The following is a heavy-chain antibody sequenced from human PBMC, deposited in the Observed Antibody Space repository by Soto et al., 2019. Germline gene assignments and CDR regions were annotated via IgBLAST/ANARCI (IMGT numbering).Heavy chain of an antibody. CDR2: INHSGST. V-gene: IGHV4-34*01. CDR3: ARNGNYYDSSGYLH. Sequence: SETLSLTCAVYGGSFSGYYWSWIRQPPGKGLEWIGEINHSGSTNYNPSLKSRVTISVDTSKNQFSLKLSSVTAADTAVYYCARNGNYYDSSGYLHWGQGTLVTVSS. CDR1: GGSFSGYY. D-gene: IGHD3-22*01. J-gene: IGHJ4*02.